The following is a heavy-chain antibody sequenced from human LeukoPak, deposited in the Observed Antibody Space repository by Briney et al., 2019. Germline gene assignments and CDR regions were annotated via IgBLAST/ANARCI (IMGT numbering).Heavy chain of an antibody. V-gene: IGHV4-59*03. CDR1: GGSITTYY. Sequence: PSETLSLTCTISGGSITTYYWSWIRQPPGKALEWIGYIYYSGSTDSTPSLKNRVAMSVDTSRNQFSLKLTSVTAADKAIYYCAAYGGNSEYFDKWGQGSLVTVSS. CDR3: AAYGGNSEYFDK. CDR2: IYYSGST. J-gene: IGHJ4*01. D-gene: IGHD4-23*01.